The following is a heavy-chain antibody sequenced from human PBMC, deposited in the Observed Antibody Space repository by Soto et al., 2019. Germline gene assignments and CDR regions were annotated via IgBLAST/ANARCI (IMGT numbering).Heavy chain of an antibody. CDR3: ARGISSGSNHLYGMDV. V-gene: IGHV3-13*01. CDR1: GVTFSSYD. J-gene: IGHJ6*02. Sequence: PGGSLRLACAASGVTFSSYDMHWVRQATGKGLEWVSAIGTAGDTYYPGSVKGRFTISRENAKNSLYLQMNSLRAGDTAVYYCARGISSGSNHLYGMDVWGQGTTVTVSS. CDR2: IGTAGDT. D-gene: IGHD3-22*01.